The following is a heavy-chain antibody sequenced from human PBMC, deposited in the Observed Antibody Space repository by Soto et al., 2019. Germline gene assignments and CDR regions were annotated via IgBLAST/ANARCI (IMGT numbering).Heavy chain of an antibody. J-gene: IGHJ3*02. CDR2: IWYDGNNK. CDR3: ARDLPLYYGSGTYYSRAFDI. CDR1: GFTFSSYG. D-gene: IGHD3-10*01. Sequence: GGSLRLSCAASGFTFSSYGMHWVRQAPGMGLEWVAVIWYDGNNKYYADSLRGRFTISRDNSKNTLYLQMNSLRAEDTAVYYCARDLPLYYGSGTYYSRAFDIWGQGTMVTVSS. V-gene: IGHV3-33*01.